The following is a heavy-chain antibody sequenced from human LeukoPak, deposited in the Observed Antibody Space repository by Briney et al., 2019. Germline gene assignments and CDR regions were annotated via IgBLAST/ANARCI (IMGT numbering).Heavy chain of an antibody. J-gene: IGHJ5*02. V-gene: IGHV3-30-3*01. CDR2: ISYDGSNK. CDR3: AREPRGVVVIPRFDP. Sequence: PGGSLRLSCAASGFTFSSYAMHWVRQAPGKGLEWVAVISYDGSNKYYADSVKGRFTISRDNSKNTLYLQMYSLRAEDTAVYYCAREPRGVVVIPRFDPWGQGTLVTVSS. D-gene: IGHD3-22*01. CDR1: GFTFSSYA.